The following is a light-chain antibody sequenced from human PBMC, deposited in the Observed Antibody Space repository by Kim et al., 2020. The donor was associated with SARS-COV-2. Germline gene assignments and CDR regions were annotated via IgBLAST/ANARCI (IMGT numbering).Light chain of an antibody. Sequence: RVNISCTGSSSNNGAGYDVHWYQQLPGTAPKLLIYGNSNRPSGVPDRFSGSKSGTSASLAITGLQAEDEADYYCQSYDSSLSGYVFGTGTKVTVL. CDR2: GNS. J-gene: IGLJ1*01. V-gene: IGLV1-40*01. CDR1: SSNNGAGYD. CDR3: QSYDSSLSGYV.